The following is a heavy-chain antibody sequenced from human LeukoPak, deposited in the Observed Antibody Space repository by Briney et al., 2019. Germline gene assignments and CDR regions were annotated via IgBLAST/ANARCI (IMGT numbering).Heavy chain of an antibody. CDR3: ARDGEGGYPVDY. CDR1: GFTFSRYG. D-gene: IGHD3-10*01. J-gene: IGHJ4*02. Sequence: PGGSLRLSCAASGFTFSRYGMHWVRQAPGKGLVWVSRIDSDGSSTTYADSVKGRFTISRDNVKNTLYLQMNSLRAEDTAVCYCARDGEGGYPVDYWGQGTLVTVSS. CDR2: IDSDGSST. V-gene: IGHV3-74*01.